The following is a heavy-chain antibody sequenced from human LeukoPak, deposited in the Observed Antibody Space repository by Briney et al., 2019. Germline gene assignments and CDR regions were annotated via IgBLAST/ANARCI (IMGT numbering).Heavy chain of an antibody. CDR2: IHYTGST. J-gene: IGHJ6*02. D-gene: IGHD2-21*02. CDR1: GYSISSGYY. V-gene: IGHV4-61*01. Sequence: SETLSLTCTVSGYSISSGYYWGWIRQPPGKGLEWVGYIHYTGSTDYNPSPRSRVTLSIDLSKNQISLRLSSVTAADTAVYYCARTGGDCSSGLCYYAMDVWGQGTTVTVS. CDR3: ARTGGDCSSGLCYYAMDV.